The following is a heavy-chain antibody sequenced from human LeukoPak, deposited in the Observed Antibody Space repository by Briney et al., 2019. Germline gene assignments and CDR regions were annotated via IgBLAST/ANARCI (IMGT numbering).Heavy chain of an antibody. CDR3: ARAPYGSATNNYYMDV. V-gene: IGHV4-59*01. CDR2: FYYSGST. D-gene: IGHD3-10*01. CDR1: GGSISSYH. Sequence: PSETLSLTCAVSGGSISSYHWSWIRQPPGKGLEWIGFFYYSGSTNYNPSLKSRVTISVDTSKNQFSLHLNSVTAADTAVYYCARAPYGSATNNYYMDVWGKGTTVTVSS. J-gene: IGHJ6*03.